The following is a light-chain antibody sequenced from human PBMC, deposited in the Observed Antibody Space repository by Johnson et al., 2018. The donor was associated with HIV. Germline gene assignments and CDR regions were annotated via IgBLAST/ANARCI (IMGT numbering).Light chain of an antibody. CDR3: GTWDSYLTAGV. CDR2: ENN. CDR1: SSNIGNNY. V-gene: IGLV1-51*02. Sequence: QPVLTQPPSVSAAPGQKVTISCSGSSSNIGNNYVSWYQQLPGTAPKLLIYENNKRPSGISDRFSASKSGTSATLGITGLQPGDEADYYCGTWDSYLTAGVFGSGTKVTVL. J-gene: IGLJ1*01.